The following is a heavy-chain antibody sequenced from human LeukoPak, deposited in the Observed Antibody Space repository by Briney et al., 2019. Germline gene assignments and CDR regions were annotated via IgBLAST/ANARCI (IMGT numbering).Heavy chain of an antibody. Sequence: GGSLRLSCAAPGVTLSSYAMSWVRQAPGKGLEWVSAISGSGGSTYYADSVKGRFTISRDNSKNTLYLQMNSLRAEDTAVYYCAKDRDVGYYDFWSGYYTGWPEYFQHWGQGTLVTVSS. CDR1: GVTLSSYA. CDR2: ISGSGGST. D-gene: IGHD3-3*01. CDR3: AKDRDVGYYDFWSGYYTGWPEYFQH. J-gene: IGHJ1*01. V-gene: IGHV3-23*01.